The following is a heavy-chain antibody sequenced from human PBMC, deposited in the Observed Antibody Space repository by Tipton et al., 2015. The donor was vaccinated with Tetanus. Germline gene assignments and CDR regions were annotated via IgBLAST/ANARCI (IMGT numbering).Heavy chain of an antibody. D-gene: IGHD3-16*01. CDR1: GYTFTDYY. CDR2: INPQTGGT. J-gene: IGHJ5*02. V-gene: IGHV1-2*02. CDR3: ARDHSTIKAFGGVNSLPTNLLDP. Sequence: QVQLVQSGAEVKKPGASVRVSCKASGYTFTDYYLHWVRQAPGQGPEWMGWINPQTGGTDYAQRFQGRVTMTRDTPISTAYMEVSSLGSDDTAVYYCARDHSTIKAFGGVNSLPTNLLDPWGQGALVTVSS.